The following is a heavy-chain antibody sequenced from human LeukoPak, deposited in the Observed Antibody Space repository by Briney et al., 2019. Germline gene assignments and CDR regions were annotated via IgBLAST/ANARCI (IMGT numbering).Heavy chain of an antibody. D-gene: IGHD3-10*01. CDR2: IYPGDSDT. V-gene: IGHV5-51*01. Sequence: GESLKISCKGSGYSFTSYWIGWVRQMPGKGLEWMGIIYPGDSDTRYSPSFQGQVTISADKSISTAYLQWSSLKASDTAMYYCARLRITMVRGEGAYYFDYWGQGTLVTVSS. CDR3: ARLRITMVRGEGAYYFDY. J-gene: IGHJ4*02. CDR1: GYSFTSYW.